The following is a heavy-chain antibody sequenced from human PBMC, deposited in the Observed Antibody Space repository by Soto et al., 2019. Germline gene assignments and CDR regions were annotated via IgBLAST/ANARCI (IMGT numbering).Heavy chain of an antibody. J-gene: IGHJ4*02. CDR3: VRDLGSMVRGIVPLFDY. Sequence: QVQLVQSGAEVKKPGASVKVSCKASGYTFTSFGISWLRQAPGQGLEWMGWISAYNGNTKYAQKLQGRVTMTTDTSTSTAYMELRSLRSDDTAVYYCVRDLGSMVRGIVPLFDYWGQGTLDTVSS. CDR2: ISAYNGNT. CDR1: GYTFTSFG. V-gene: IGHV1-18*01. D-gene: IGHD3-10*01.